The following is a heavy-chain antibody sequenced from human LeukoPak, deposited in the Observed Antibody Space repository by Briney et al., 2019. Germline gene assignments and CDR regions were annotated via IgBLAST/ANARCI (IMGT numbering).Heavy chain of an antibody. D-gene: IGHD3-10*01. V-gene: IGHV4-34*01. CDR3: ARFLWFGGPFDP. CDR1: GGSFSGYY. J-gene: IGHJ5*02. CDR2: INHSGST. Sequence: SETLSLTCAVYGGSFSGYYWSWIRQPPGKGLEWIGEINHSGSTNYNPSLKSRVTISVDTSKNQLSLKLSSVTAADTAVYYCARFLWFGGPFDPWGQGTLVTVSS.